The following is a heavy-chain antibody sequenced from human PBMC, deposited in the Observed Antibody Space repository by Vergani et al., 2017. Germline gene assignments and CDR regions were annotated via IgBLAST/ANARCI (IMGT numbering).Heavy chain of an antibody. J-gene: IGHJ4*02. CDR3: ARDFDLTIPIALFGD. CDR1: GFTFSSYA. D-gene: IGHD3-9*01. CDR2: ISYDGSNK. Sequence: QVQLVESGGGVFQPGRSLRLSCVASGFTFSSYAIHWVRQAPGEGLEWVAVISYDGSNKYYADSVKGRFTISRDNSKNTLYLQMNSLRAEDTAVYYCARDFDLTIPIALFGDWSQGTLVTVSS. V-gene: IGHV3-30-3*01.